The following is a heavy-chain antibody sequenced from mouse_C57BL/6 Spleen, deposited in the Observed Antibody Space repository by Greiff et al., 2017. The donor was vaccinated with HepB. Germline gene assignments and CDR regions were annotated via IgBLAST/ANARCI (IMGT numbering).Heavy chain of an antibody. CDR2: ISSGGDYI. CDR1: GFTFSSYA. D-gene: IGHD1-1*01. Sequence: EVMLVESGEGLVKPGGSLKLSCAASGFTFSSYAMSWVRQTPEKRLEWVAYISSGGDYIYYADTVKGRFTISRDNARNTLYLQMSSLKSEDTAMYYCTRDKTTVVATEYFDVWGTGTTVTVSS. V-gene: IGHV5-9-1*02. CDR3: TRDKTTVVATEYFDV. J-gene: IGHJ1*03.